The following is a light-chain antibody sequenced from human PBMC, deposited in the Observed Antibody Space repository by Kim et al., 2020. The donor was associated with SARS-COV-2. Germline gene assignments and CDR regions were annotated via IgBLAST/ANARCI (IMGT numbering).Light chain of an antibody. CDR2: GAS. V-gene: IGKV3-15*01. Sequence: SPGEKATPPVRASQSVSNTVAWYQLRPGQAPRLLIYGASTRATGIPARFSGSGSGTDFTLTVSSLQSEDFAVYYCHQYNDWPPGDTFGQGTKLEI. CDR1: QSVSNT. CDR3: HQYNDWPPGDT. J-gene: IGKJ2*01.